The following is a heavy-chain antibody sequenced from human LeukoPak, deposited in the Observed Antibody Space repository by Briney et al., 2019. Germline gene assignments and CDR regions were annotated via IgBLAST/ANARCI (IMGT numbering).Heavy chain of an antibody. CDR1: GFTFSSYG. V-gene: IGHV3-33*06. J-gene: IGHJ4*02. Sequence: PGGSLRLSCAASGFTFSSYGIHWVRQAPGKGLEWVAVIWYDGSNKYYADSVKGRFTISRDNSKNTLYLQMNSLRAEDTAVYYCAKDELDYYSSGCALDYWGQGTLVTVSS. D-gene: IGHD6-19*01. CDR2: IWYDGSNK. CDR3: AKDELDYYSSGCALDY.